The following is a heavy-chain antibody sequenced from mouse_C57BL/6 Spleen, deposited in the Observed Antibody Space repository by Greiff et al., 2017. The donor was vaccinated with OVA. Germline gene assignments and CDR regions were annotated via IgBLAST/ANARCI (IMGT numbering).Heavy chain of an antibody. V-gene: IGHV2-9-1*01. J-gene: IGHJ1*03. D-gene: IGHD2-5*01. Sequence: VKLVESGPGLVAPSQSLSITCTVSGFSLTSYAISWVRQPPGKGLEWLGVIWTGGGTNYNSALKSRLSISKDNSKSQVFLKMNSLQTDDTARYYCARGGYSNYPYWYFDVWGTGTTVTVSS. CDR2: IWTGGGT. CDR3: ARGGYSNYPYWYFDV. CDR1: GFSLTSYA.